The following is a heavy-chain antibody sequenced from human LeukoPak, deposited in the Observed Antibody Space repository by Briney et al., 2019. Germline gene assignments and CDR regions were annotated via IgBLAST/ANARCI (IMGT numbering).Heavy chain of an antibody. CDR3: TRGRWSATTASYYLDF. Sequence: ASVTVSCTASEYTFTEYAVNWVRQAPGQRLEWMGWINAGNGNTKYAQKFQGRLTITRDTSASTAYMELSSLTFEDTAVYYCTRGRWSATTASYYLDFWGQGTLVTVSS. D-gene: IGHD2-15*01. CDR1: EYTFTEYA. J-gene: IGHJ4*02. V-gene: IGHV1-3*01. CDR2: INAGNGNT.